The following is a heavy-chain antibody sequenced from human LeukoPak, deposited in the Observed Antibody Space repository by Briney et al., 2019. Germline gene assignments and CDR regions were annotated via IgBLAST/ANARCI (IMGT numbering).Heavy chain of an antibody. Sequence: PGGSLRLSCAASGFTFSSYWMNWVRQAPGKGLEWVANIKKDGSDKNYLGSVKGRFTISRDNAKNSLYVQMNSLRVEDTAVYYCARDGLLWFGESSAWGQGTLVTVSS. CDR3: ARDGLLWFGESSA. CDR1: GFTFSSYW. D-gene: IGHD3-10*01. J-gene: IGHJ5*02. V-gene: IGHV3-7*01. CDR2: IKKDGSDK.